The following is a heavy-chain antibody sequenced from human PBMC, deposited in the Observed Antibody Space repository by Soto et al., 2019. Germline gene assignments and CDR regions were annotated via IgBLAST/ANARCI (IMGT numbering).Heavy chain of an antibody. J-gene: IGHJ6*02. D-gene: IGHD6-13*01. CDR1: GFTFDDYA. CDR2: ISWNSGSI. CDR3: AKDISRQRYYYGMDV. Sequence: EVQLVESGGGLVQPGRSLRLSCAASGFTFDDYAMHWVRQAPGKGLEWVSGISWNSGSIGYADSVKGRFTISRDNAKNSLYLQMNSQRAEDTALYYCAKDISRQRYYYGMDVWGQGTTVTVSS. V-gene: IGHV3-9*01.